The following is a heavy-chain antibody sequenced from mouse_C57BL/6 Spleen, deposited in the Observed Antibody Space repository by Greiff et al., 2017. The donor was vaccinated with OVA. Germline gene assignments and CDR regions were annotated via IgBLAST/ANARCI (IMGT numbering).Heavy chain of an antibody. V-gene: IGHV1-80*01. D-gene: IGHD2-4*01. CDR2: IYPGDGDT. CDR1: GYAFSSYW. J-gene: IGHJ4*01. Sequence: QVQLKESGAELVKPGASVKISCKASGYAFSSYWMNWVKQRPGKGLEWIGQIYPGDGDTNYNGKFKGKATLTADKSSSTAYMQLSSLTSEDSAVYFCARDGGGLRRAMDYWGQGTSVTVSS. CDR3: ARDGGGLRRAMDY.